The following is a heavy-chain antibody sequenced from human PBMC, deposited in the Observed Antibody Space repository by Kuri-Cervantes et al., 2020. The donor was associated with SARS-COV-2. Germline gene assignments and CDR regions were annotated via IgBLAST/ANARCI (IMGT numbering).Heavy chain of an antibody. V-gene: IGHV3-33*01. Sequence: GESLKISCAASGFTFSSYGMHWVRQAPGKGLEWVAVIWYDGSNKYYADSVKGRFTISRDNSKNTLYLQMNRLRAEDTAVYYCARGGGQWLVPPFFDYWGQGTLVTVSS. D-gene: IGHD6-19*01. CDR3: ARGGGQWLVPPFFDY. CDR1: GFTFSSYG. CDR2: IWYDGSNK. J-gene: IGHJ4*02.